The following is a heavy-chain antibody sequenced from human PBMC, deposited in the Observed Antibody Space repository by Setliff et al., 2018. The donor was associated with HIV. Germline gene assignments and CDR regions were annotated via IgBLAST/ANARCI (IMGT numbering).Heavy chain of an antibody. CDR2: FDPEDNKI. J-gene: IGHJ3*02. CDR3: ARDYLHVFDI. CDR1: GYTVTELS. V-gene: IGHV1-24*01. Sequence: GASVKVSCKVSGYTVTELSINWVRQAPGKGPEWMGGFDPEDNKIVYAQKFQGRVTTTEDTSTDTAYMELSSLRPDDTAVYYCARDYLHVFDIWGQGTMVTVSS.